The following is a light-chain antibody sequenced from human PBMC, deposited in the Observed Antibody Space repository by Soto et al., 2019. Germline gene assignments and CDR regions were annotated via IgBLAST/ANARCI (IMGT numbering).Light chain of an antibody. CDR2: GAS. CDR1: QSVNIY. CDR3: QQYGSSPQT. V-gene: IGKV3-20*01. Sequence: IVMTQSPFTLSVYTGERATLSCRASQSVNIYLAWYQQKPGQAPRLLIYGASSRATGIPDRFSGSGSGTDFTLTISRLEPEDFAVYYCQQYGSSPQTFGQGTKVDIK. J-gene: IGKJ1*01.